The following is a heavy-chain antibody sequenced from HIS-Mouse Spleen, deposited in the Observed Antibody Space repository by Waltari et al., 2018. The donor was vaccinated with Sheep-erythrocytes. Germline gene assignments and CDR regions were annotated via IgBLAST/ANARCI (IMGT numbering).Heavy chain of an antibody. J-gene: IGHJ4*02. CDR2: INHSGST. CDR1: GGSFSGYY. Sequence: VQLQQWGAGLLKPSETVSPTCAVYGGSFSGYYWSWSRQPPGKGLEWIGEINHSGSTNYNPSLKSRVTISVDTSKNQFSLKLSSVTAADTAVYYCARGGRRTGFDYWGQGTLVTVSS. D-gene: IGHD3-9*01. V-gene: IGHV4-34*01. CDR3: ARGGRRTGFDY.